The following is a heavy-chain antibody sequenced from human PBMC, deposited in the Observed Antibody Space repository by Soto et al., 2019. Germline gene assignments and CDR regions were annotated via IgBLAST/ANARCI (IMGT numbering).Heavy chain of an antibody. V-gene: IGHV4-39*01. D-gene: IGHD6-19*01. CDR2: FYYRVSA. Sequence: SETLSLTCTVSGGSISGSTYYWGWIRQPPGKGLECIGSFYYRVSAYYNPSLKSRVTISVDTSKSQFRMKLSSVPDADPAVYSCARLSGWSTYNWFDTWGRGTVVTASS. CDR3: ARLSGWSTYNWFDT. J-gene: IGHJ5*02. CDR1: GGSISGSTYY.